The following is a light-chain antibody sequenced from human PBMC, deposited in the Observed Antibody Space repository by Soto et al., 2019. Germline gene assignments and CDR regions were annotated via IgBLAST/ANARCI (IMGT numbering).Light chain of an antibody. CDR3: TSYTSSSTNYV. J-gene: IGLJ1*01. V-gene: IGLV2-14*01. CDR2: EVS. CDR1: SSDIGGYNY. Sequence: QSVLTQPASVSGSPGQSITISCTGTSSDIGGYNYVSWYQQHPGKAPNLMIYEVSNRPSGVSNRFSGSKSGNTASLTISGLQAEDEADYYCTSYTSSSTNYVFGTGTKLTVL.